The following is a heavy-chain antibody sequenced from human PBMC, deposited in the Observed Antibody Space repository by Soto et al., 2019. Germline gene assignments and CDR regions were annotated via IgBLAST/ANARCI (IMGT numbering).Heavy chain of an antibody. J-gene: IGHJ6*04. V-gene: IGHV1-69*06. CDR2: IIPIFGTP. D-gene: IGHD5-18*01. CDR1: GGSVSTYA. Sequence: SVKVSCKASGGSVSTYAISWVRQAPGQGLEWMGGIIPIFGTPNYAQKFQGRVTITADRSTSTAYLELNSLRSEDTAVYYCAAPRTDGYKVPDPSTYYYYGLDVRGKGPTVTVSS. CDR3: AAPRTDGYKVPDPSTYYYYGLDV.